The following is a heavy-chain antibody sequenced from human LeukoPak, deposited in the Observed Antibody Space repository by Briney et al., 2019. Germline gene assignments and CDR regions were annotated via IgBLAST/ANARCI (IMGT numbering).Heavy chain of an antibody. Sequence: GGTLRLSCAASGFTFSSYWMSWVRQAPGKGLEWVANIKQDGNEKYYVDSVKGRFTTSRDNAKNSLYLQMNSLRAEDTAVYYCARQGFWRESTFDYWGQGTLVTVSS. D-gene: IGHD3-3*01. CDR2: IKQDGNEK. J-gene: IGHJ4*02. V-gene: IGHV3-7*01. CDR3: ARQGFWRESTFDY. CDR1: GFTFSSYW.